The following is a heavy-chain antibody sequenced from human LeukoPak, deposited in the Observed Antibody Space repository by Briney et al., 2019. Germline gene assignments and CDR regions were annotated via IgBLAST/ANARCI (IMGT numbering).Heavy chain of an antibody. V-gene: IGHV4-39*07. Sequence: SETLSLTCTVSGGSISSSTYYWGWIRQPPGKGLEWIGTINYSGSTFYNPSLKSRVTMSVDTSKNQFSLKLSSVTAADTAVYYCARRGGDYVFDYWGQGTLVTVSS. CDR2: INYSGST. CDR3: ARRGGDYVFDY. CDR1: GGSISSSTYY. J-gene: IGHJ4*02. D-gene: IGHD4-17*01.